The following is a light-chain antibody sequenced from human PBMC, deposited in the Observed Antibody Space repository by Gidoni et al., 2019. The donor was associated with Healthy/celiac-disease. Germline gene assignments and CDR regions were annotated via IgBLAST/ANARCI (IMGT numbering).Light chain of an antibody. CDR3: AAWDDSLKGPV. Sequence: QSVLTPTPSASGTPRQRVTISCSARNSNIGSYTVRWYQQLPGAAPKLRIYTNNQRPSGVPDRFAGSKSGTSASLAISGLQSEDEADYYCAAWDDSLKGPVFGGGTKLTVL. V-gene: IGLV1-44*01. J-gene: IGLJ3*02. CDR1: NSNIGSYT. CDR2: TNN.